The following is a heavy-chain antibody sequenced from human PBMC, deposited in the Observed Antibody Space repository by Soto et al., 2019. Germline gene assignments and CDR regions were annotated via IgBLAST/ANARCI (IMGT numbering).Heavy chain of an antibody. D-gene: IGHD3-10*01. CDR3: DRGFWDNATDY. CDR1: GFTFSSYW. Sequence: PGGSLRLSCAASGFTFSSYWMSWVRQAPGKGLERVANIKQNGCEKYYVNCVKSRFTISRDNAKNWLYLQINGLRAEDLSVYVYDRGFWDNATDYWGQGTLVTVSS. J-gene: IGHJ4*02. CDR2: IKQNGCEK. V-gene: IGHV3-7*04.